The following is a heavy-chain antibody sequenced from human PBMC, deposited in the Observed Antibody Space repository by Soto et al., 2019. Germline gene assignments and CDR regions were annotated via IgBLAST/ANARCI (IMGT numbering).Heavy chain of an antibody. J-gene: IGHJ4*02. Sequence: SVKVSCKASGGTFSSYAISWVRQAPGQGLEWMGGIIPIFGTANYAQKFQGRVTTTADESTSTAYMELSSLRSEDTAVYYCAREGGDTAMAPFDYWGQGTLVTVSS. CDR1: GGTFSSYA. D-gene: IGHD5-18*01. CDR3: AREGGDTAMAPFDY. CDR2: IIPIFGTA. V-gene: IGHV1-69*13.